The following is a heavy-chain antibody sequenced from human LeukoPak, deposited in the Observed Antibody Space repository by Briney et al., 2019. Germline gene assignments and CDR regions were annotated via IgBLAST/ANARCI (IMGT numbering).Heavy chain of an antibody. CDR2: IYYSGST. V-gene: IGHV4-39*07. J-gene: IGHJ4*02. CDR3: ARNRGYSYGEDDY. D-gene: IGHD5-18*01. Sequence: KPSETLSLTCTVSGGSISSSSYYWGWIRQPPGKGLEWIGSIYYSGSTYYNPSLKSRVTISVDTSKNQFSLKLSSVTAADTAVYYCARNRGYSYGEDDYWGQGTLVTVSP. CDR1: GGSISSSSYY.